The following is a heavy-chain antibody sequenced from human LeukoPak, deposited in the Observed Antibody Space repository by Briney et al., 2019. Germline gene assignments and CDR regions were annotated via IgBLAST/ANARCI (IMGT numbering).Heavy chain of an antibody. J-gene: IGHJ4*02. Sequence: GGSLTLSCAASGFTFSDYTMNWVRQAPGKGLEWVSSISRSSGYIYYADSVKGRFTVSRDNAKNTVYLQMNSLSAEDTAVYYCIRDFRIADFWGQGTLVTVSS. V-gene: IGHV3-21*01. CDR3: IRDFRIADF. CDR1: GFTFSDYT. D-gene: IGHD1-14*01. CDR2: ISRSSGYI.